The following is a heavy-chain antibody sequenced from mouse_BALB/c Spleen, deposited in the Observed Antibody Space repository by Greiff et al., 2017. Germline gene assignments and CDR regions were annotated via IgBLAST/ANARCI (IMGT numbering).Heavy chain of an antibody. Sequence: VQLQQPGAELVMPGASVKMSCKASGYTFTDYWMHWVKQRPGQGLEWIGAIDASDSYTSYNQKFKGKATLTVDESSSTAYMQLSSLTSEDSAVYYCARITTVQPYWGQGTLVTVSA. CDR1: GYTFTDYW. CDR3: ARITTVQPY. D-gene: IGHD1-1*01. CDR2: IDASDSYT. V-gene: IGHV1-69*01. J-gene: IGHJ3*01.